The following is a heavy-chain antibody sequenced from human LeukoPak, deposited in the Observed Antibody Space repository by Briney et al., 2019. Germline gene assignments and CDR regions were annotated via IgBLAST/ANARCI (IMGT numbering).Heavy chain of an antibody. CDR2: ISYDGSNK. CDR3: ARVGSPIAAAGTVY. V-gene: IGHV3-30-3*01. D-gene: IGHD6-13*01. CDR1: GFTFSSYA. J-gene: IGHJ4*02. Sequence: GGSLRLSCAASGFTFSSYAMHWVRQAPGKGLEWVAVISYDGSNKYYADSVKGRFTISRDNSKNTLYLQMNSLRAEDTAVYYCARVGSPIAAAGTVYWGQGTLVTVSS.